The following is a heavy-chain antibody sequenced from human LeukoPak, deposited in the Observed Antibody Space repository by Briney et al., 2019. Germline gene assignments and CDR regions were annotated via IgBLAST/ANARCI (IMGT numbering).Heavy chain of an antibody. D-gene: IGHD2-2*01. J-gene: IGHJ4*02. CDR3: AKEVVVPGGLVRGNFDY. CDR1: GFTFSSYA. CDR2: ISGSGNSP. V-gene: IGHV3-23*01. Sequence: HTGGSLRLSCAASGFTFSSYAMSWVRQAPGKGLEWVSVISGSGNSPYYADSVKGRFTISRDNSKNTLYLQMNSLRAEDTAVYYCAKEVVVPGGLVRGNFDYWGQGTLVTVSS.